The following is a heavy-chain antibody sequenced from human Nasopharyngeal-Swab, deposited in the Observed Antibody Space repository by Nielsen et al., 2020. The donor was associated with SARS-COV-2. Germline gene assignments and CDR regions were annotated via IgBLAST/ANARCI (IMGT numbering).Heavy chain of an antibody. J-gene: IGHJ4*02. Sequence: GESLKISCAASGFTFSNAWMSWVRQAPGKGLEWVGRIKSKTDGGTTDYAAPAKGRFTISRDDSKNTLYLQMNSLKTEDTAVYYCTTGPGSYYVDDYWGQGTLVTVSS. CDR2: IKSKTDGGTT. CDR3: TTGPGSYYVDDY. D-gene: IGHD1-26*01. V-gene: IGHV3-15*01. CDR1: GFTFSNAW.